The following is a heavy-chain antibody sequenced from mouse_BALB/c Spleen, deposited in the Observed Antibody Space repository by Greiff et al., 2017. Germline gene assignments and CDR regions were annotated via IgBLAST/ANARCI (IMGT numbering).Heavy chain of an antibody. D-gene: IGHD2-1*01. Sequence: VQLKQSGAELVKPGASVKLSCTASGFNINDYYMHWVKQRPEQGLEWIGWIDPENGDTEYAPKFQGKATMTADTSSNTAYLQLSSLTSEDTAVYYCNGYYGKEAWFAYWGQGTLVTVSA. V-gene: IGHV14-4*02. J-gene: IGHJ3*01. CDR3: NGYYGKEAWFAY. CDR1: GFNINDYY. CDR2: IDPENGDT.